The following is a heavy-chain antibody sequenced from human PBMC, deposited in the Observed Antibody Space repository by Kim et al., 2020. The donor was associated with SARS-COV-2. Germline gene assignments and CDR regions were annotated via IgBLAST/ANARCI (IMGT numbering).Heavy chain of an antibody. CDR3: ARXXHQLLXGPLDX. D-gene: IGHD1-1*01. V-gene: IGHV4-39*01. CDR1: GDSISGSSYF. CDR2: IYYTGTT. J-gene: IGHJ4*02. Sequence: SETLSLTCAVSGDSISGSSYFWGWVRQPPGKGLEWIGSIYYTGTTYYNPSLKSXXXISVXXPKNQFSLNLNSVTAADTDVXXXARXXHQLLXGPLDXXGQGXXXXVXS.